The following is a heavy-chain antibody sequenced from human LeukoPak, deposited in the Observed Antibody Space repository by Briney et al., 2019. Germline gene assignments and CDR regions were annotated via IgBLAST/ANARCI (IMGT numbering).Heavy chain of an antibody. Sequence: KTSETLSLTCTVSGGSISSYYWSWIRQPPGKGLEWIGYIYYSGSTNYNPSLKSRVTISVDTSKNQLSLKLSSVTAADTAVYYCARHLPYWYFDLWGRGTLATFSS. CDR1: GGSISSYY. CDR3: ARHLPYWYFDL. V-gene: IGHV4-59*08. CDR2: IYYSGST. J-gene: IGHJ2*01.